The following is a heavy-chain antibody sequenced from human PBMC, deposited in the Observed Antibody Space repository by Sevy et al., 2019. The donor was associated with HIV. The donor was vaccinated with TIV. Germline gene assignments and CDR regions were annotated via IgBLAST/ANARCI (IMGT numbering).Heavy chain of an antibody. V-gene: IGHV3-7*01. CDR2: INRDESPR. J-gene: IGHJ4*02. CDR3: VTDDRPSGWLFDF. CDR1: GFSFRSYW. Sequence: GGSLRLSCAASGFSFRSYWMTWVRQAPGKGLEWVANINRDESPRNYVDPVKGRFTISRDNAKNLLYLQINSLRVDDTAVYYCVTDDRPSGWLFDFWGPGAQVTVSS. D-gene: IGHD6-19*01.